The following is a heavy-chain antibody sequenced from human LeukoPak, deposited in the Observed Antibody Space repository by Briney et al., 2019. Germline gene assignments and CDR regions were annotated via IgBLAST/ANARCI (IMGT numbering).Heavy chain of an antibody. J-gene: IGHJ4*02. CDR3: ARYYYDSSGYYRAYYFDC. CDR1: GGSISSHY. D-gene: IGHD3-22*01. Sequence: SETLSLTCTVSGGSISSHYWSWIRQPPGKGLEWIGYIYYSGSTNYNPSLKSRVTISVDTSKNQFSLKLSSVTAADTAVYYCARYYYDSSGYYRAYYFDCWGQGTLVTVSS. V-gene: IGHV4-59*11. CDR2: IYYSGST.